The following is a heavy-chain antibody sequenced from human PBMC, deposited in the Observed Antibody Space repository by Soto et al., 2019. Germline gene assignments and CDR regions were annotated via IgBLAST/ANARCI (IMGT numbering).Heavy chain of an antibody. J-gene: IGHJ6*03. CDR2: INHSGST. CDR3: ARGIRDCTNGVCHVYYYYYMDV. CDR1: GGSFSGYY. D-gene: IGHD2-8*01. Sequence: SETLSLTCAVYGGSFSGYYWSWIRQPPGKGLEWIGEINHSGSTNYNPSLKSRVTISVDMSKSQFSLKLSSVTAADTAVYYCARGIRDCTNGVCHVYYYYYMDVWGKGTTVTVSS. V-gene: IGHV4-34*01.